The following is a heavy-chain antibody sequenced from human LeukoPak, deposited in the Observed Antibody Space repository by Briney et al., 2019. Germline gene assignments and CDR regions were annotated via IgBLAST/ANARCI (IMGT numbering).Heavy chain of an antibody. Sequence: SETLSHTCTVSGGSISSGDYYWSWIRQPPGKGLEWIGYIYYSGSTYYNPSLKSRVTISVDTSKNQFSLKLSSVTAADTAVYYCARVMVRGVNYFDYWGQGTLVTVSS. CDR3: ARVMVRGVNYFDY. J-gene: IGHJ4*02. V-gene: IGHV4-30-4*01. D-gene: IGHD3-10*01. CDR1: GGSISSGDYY. CDR2: IYYSGST.